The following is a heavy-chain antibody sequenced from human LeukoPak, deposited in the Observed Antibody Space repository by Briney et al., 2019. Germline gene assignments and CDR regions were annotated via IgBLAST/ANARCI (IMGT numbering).Heavy chain of an antibody. D-gene: IGHD5-24*01. V-gene: IGHV1-46*01. CDR1: GYTFTSYY. J-gene: IGHJ3*02. CDR2: ISPSGGST. Sequence: GASVKVSCKASGYTFTSYYMHWVRQAPGQGLEWMGIISPSGGSTSYAQKFQGRVTMTRDTSTSTVYMELSSLRSEDTAVYSCARVEMASMRAFDIWGQGTMVTVSS. CDR3: ARVEMASMRAFDI.